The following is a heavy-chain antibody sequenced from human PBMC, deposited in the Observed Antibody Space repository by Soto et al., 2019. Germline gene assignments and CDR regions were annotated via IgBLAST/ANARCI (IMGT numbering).Heavy chain of an antibody. V-gene: IGHV1-69*13. CDR3: ARGPPRDDRSPYDDFDI. J-gene: IGHJ3*02. CDR1: GGTFSSYA. CDR2: IIPIFGTA. Sequence: WASVKVSCKASGGTFSSYAISWVRQAPGQGLEWMGGIIPIFGTANYAQKFQGRVTITADESTSTAYMELSSLRSEDTAVYYCARGPPRDDRSPYDDFDIWGQGTMVTVSS.